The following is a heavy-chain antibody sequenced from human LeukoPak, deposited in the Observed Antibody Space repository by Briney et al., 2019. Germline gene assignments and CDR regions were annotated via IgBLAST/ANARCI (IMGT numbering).Heavy chain of an antibody. CDR3: ARDRHYYDSSGYIDY. CDR2: INPNSGGT. CDR1: GYTFTGYY. Sequence: ASVKVSCKASGYTFTGYYMHWVRQAPGQGLEWMGWINPNSGGTNYAQKFQGRVTMTRDTSISTAYMELSRLRSDDTAVYYCARDRHYYDSSGYIDYWGQGTLVTVS. J-gene: IGHJ4*02. D-gene: IGHD3-22*01. V-gene: IGHV1-2*02.